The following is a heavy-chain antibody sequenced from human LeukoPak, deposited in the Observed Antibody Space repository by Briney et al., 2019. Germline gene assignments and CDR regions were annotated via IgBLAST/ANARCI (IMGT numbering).Heavy chain of an antibody. CDR2: IYYSGST. J-gene: IGHJ4*02. CDR3: ARAAFGDDFCSGAIQIDY. Sequence: SETLSLTCTVSGGSISSYYWSWIRQPPGKGLEWIGYIYYSGSTNYNPSLKSRVTISVDTSKNQFSLKLSSVTAADTAVYYCARAAFGDDFCSGAIQIDYWGQGTLVTVSS. CDR1: GGSISSYY. V-gene: IGHV4-59*01. D-gene: IGHD3-3*01.